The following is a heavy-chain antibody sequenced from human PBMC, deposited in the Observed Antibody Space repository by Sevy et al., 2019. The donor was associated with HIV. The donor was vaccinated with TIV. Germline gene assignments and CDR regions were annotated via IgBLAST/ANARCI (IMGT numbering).Heavy chain of an antibody. CDR1: GFTFNTYA. CDR2: ISYSGSTT. Sequence: GGSLRLSCAASGFTFNTYAMTWVRQAPGKGLEWVSAISYSGSTTHYADSVQGRFTISRDNSKNTLYLQMNSLRAEDTAVYYCAKDRVSGSYYSGDFDYWGQGTLVTVSS. D-gene: IGHD3-10*01. J-gene: IGHJ4*02. V-gene: IGHV3-23*01. CDR3: AKDRVSGSYYSGDFDY.